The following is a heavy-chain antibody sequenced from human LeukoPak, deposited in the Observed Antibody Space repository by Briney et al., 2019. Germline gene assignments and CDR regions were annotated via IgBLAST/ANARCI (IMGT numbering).Heavy chain of an antibody. D-gene: IGHD5-12*01. CDR3: ARDGPRSGYDLGHFDN. CDR2: IYSTGRS. J-gene: IGHJ4*02. Sequence: SETLSLTCTVSGGSISNYFWSWVRQPAGKGLEWIERIYSTGRSDYNPSLKSRITMSVDTSKNQFSLKLSSVTAADTAVYYCARDGPRSGYDLGHFDNLGQGTLVTASS. CDR1: GGSISNYF. V-gene: IGHV4-4*07.